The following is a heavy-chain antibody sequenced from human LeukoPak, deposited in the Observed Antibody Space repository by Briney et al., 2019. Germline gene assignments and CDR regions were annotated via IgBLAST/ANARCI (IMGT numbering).Heavy chain of an antibody. V-gene: IGHV1-24*01. Sequence: ASVKLSCKVSGYTLTELSMHWVRQAPGKGLEWMGGFDPEDGETIYAQKFQGRVTMTEDTSTDTAYMELSSLRSEDTAVYYCATGPRPVGATTFNYWGQGTLVTVSS. CDR2: FDPEDGET. CDR3: ATGPRPVGATTFNY. CDR1: GYTLTELS. D-gene: IGHD1-26*01. J-gene: IGHJ4*02.